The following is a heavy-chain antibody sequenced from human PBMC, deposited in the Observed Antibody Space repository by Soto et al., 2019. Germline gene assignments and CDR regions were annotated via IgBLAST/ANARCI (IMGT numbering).Heavy chain of an antibody. CDR1: GYTFTGYY. D-gene: IGHD4-17*01. CDR3: ARSNGDYRNYYYYYYMDV. CDR2: INPNSGGT. Sequence: GASVKVSCKASGYTFTGYYMHWVRQAPGQGLEWMGWINPNSGGTNYAQKFQGWVTMTRDTSISTAYMELRRLRSDDTAVYYCARSNGDYRNYYYYYYMDVWGKGTTVTVSS. J-gene: IGHJ6*03. V-gene: IGHV1-2*04.